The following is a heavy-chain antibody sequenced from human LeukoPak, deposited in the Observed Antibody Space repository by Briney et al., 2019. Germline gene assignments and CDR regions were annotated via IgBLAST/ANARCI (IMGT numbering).Heavy chain of an antibody. CDR1: GGSISSSSYY. J-gene: IGHJ6*02. CDR2: IYYSGST. CDR3: ARPGLPTYGMDV. Sequence: SGILSLTCTVSGGSISSSSYYWGWIRQPPGTGLEWIGSIYYSGSTYYNPSLKSRVTISVDTSKNQFSLKLSSVTAADTAVYYCARPGLPTYGMDVWGQGTTVTVSS. V-gene: IGHV4-39*01. D-gene: IGHD4-11*01.